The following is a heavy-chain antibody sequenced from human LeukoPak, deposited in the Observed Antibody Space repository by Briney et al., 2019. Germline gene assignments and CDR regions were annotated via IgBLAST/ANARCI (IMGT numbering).Heavy chain of an antibody. CDR1: GGSISSSNW. CDR2: IYDSEST. J-gene: IGHJ5*02. V-gene: IGHV4-4*02. D-gene: IGHD5-18*01. CDR3: ARLYWWIQLWSNWFDP. Sequence: SETLSLTCAVSGGSISSSNWWSWVRQPPGKGLEWIGEIYDSESTNYNPSLKSRVTISVDTSKNQFSLKLSSVTAADTAVYYCARLYWWIQLWSNWFDPWGQGTLVTVSS.